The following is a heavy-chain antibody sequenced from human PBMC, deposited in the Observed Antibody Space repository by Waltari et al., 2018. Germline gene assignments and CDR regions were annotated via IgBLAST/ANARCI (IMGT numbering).Heavy chain of an antibody. D-gene: IGHD6-6*01. Sequence: QVQLVQSGAEVKKPGASVKVSCKASGYTFTGYYMHWVRQAPGQGLEWMGWINPSSGGTNYAQKVQGRVTRTRDTSISTAYMELSRLRSDDTAVYYCARFTSIAARTGDDGWFDPWGQGTLVTVSS. CDR1: GYTFTGYY. V-gene: IGHV1-2*02. CDR2: INPSSGGT. J-gene: IGHJ5*02. CDR3: ARFTSIAARTGDDGWFDP.